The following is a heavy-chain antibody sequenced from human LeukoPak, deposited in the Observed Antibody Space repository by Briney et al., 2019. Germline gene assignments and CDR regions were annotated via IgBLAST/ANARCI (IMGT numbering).Heavy chain of an antibody. CDR3: ARDLGYFGSGTYARDYYYMDV. CDR2: ISAYNGNT. D-gene: IGHD3-10*01. J-gene: IGHJ6*03. V-gene: IGHV1-18*01. Sequence: AAVTVSLKASGYTFTIYGINWVRQAPGQGGEWMGWISAYNGNTDHAQKLKGRVSMTTDTSTSIGYMELRSLRSDDTAVYYCARDLGYFGSGTYARDYYYMDVWGKGTTVTVSS. CDR1: GYTFTIYG.